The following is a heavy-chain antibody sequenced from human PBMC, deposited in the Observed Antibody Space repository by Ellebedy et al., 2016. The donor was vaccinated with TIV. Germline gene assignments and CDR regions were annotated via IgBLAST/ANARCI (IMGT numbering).Heavy chain of an antibody. V-gene: IGHV3-30*18. CDR1: GFTFSSYG. Sequence: PGGSLRLSCAASGFTFSSYGMHWVRQAPGKGLEWVAVISYDGSNKYYADSVKGRFTIARDNSKNTLYLQMNSLRAEDTAVYYCAKVSLLQDFDYWGQGTLVTVAS. CDR2: ISYDGSNK. CDR3: AKVSLLQDFDY. D-gene: IGHD2-15*01. J-gene: IGHJ4*02.